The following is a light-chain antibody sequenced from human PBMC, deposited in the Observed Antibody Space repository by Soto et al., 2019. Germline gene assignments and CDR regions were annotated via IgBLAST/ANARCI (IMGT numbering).Light chain of an antibody. V-gene: IGKV1-39*01. CDR3: QQVYSFPHT. CDR2: VAS. CDR1: HYISNS. J-gene: IGKJ2*01. Sequence: IQMTQSPSSLSASVGDGVTITCRARHYISNSLNWYQQKPGKVPEVLIYVASSLQGGVPSRFTGSGYGTDVTLTISSLQPEDSASYYCQQVYSFPHTFGQGTKVEV.